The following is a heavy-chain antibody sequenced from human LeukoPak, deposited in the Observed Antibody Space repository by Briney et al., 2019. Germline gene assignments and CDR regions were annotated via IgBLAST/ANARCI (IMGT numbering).Heavy chain of an antibody. V-gene: IGHV3-48*03. J-gene: IGHJ4*02. CDR2: ISSSGSTI. CDR3: ARSFDF. Sequence: GGSLRLSCAVSGFTFRNHEMNWVRQAPGKGLEWVSHISSSGSTIYSADSVKGRFTISRDNAKNSLYLQMNSLRAEDTAVYYCARSFDFWGQGNLVTVSS. CDR1: GFTFRNHE.